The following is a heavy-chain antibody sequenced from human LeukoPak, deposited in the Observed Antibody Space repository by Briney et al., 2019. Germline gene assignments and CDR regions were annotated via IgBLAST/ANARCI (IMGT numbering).Heavy chain of an antibody. CDR3: ARMASGGFDP. V-gene: IGHV3-53*01. J-gene: IGHJ5*02. CDR2: IYSGGST. D-gene: IGHD3-10*01. Sequence: AGSLRLSCAASGFTVSSNYMSWVRQAPGKGLEWVSVIYSGGSTYYADSVKGRFTISRDNSKNTLYLQMNSLKAEDTAVYYCARMASGGFDPWGQGTLVTVSS. CDR1: GFTVSSNY.